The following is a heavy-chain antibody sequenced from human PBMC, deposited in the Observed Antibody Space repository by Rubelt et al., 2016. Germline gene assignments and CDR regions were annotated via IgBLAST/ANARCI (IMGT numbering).Heavy chain of an antibody. CDR2: IYHGGST. CDR1: GYSISSGYY. V-gene: IGHV4-38-2*02. J-gene: IGHJ5*02. D-gene: IGHD3-22*01. Sequence: QVQLQESGPGLVKPSETLSLTCTVSGYSISSGYYWGWIRQPPGKGLEGIGSIYHGGSTYYNPSARSWATISVEPSKNKFARRWSSVTAADTAVYYCARDPSENYYDSRYWFDPWGQGTLVTVYS. CDR3: ARDPSENYYDSRYWFDP.